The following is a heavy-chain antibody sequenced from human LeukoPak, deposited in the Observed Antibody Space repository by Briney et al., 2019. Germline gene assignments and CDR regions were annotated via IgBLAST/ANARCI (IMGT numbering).Heavy chain of an antibody. D-gene: IGHD2-2*01. Sequence: GESLKISCKGSGYSFTNYWIGWVRQMPGKGLEWMGIIYPGDSHTRYNPSFQGQVTISADKSISTAYLQWSSLKASDTAMYYCGRQGKNCGFTRCHHFDSWGQGTLVTVSS. V-gene: IGHV5-51*01. J-gene: IGHJ5*01. CDR3: GRQGKNCGFTRCHHFDS. CDR1: GYSFTNYW. CDR2: IYPGDSHT.